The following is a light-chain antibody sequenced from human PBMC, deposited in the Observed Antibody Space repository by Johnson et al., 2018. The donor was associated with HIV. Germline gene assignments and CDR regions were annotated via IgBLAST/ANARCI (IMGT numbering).Light chain of an antibody. CDR1: SSNIGNNS. J-gene: IGLJ1*01. CDR2: DTD. V-gene: IGLV1-51*01. Sequence: QSVLTQPPSVSAAPGQTVTIPCSGNSSNIGNNSVSWCQRLPGTAPKLLIHDTDERPPGIPDRFSGSKSGTSATLGITGLLTGDEADYYCGTWDDSLSAYVFGTGTKVTVL. CDR3: GTWDDSLSAYV.